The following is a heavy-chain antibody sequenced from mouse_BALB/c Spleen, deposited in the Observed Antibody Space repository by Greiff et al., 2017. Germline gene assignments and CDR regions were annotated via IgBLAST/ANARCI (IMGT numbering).Heavy chain of an antibody. CDR3: ARHVEGNYAMDY. Sequence: EVQGVESGGDLVKPGGSLKLSCAASGFTFSSYGMSWVRQTPDKRLEWVATISSGGSYTYYPDSVKGRFTISRDNAKNTLYLQMSSLKSEDTAMYYCARHVEGNYAMDYWGQGTSVTVSS. J-gene: IGHJ4*01. V-gene: IGHV5-6*01. CDR1: GFTFSSYG. CDR2: ISSGGSYT.